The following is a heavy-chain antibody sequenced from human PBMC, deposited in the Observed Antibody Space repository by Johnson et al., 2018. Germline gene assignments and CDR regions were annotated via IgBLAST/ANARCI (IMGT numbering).Heavy chain of an antibody. V-gene: IGHV3-30*03. Sequence: QVQLVQSGGGVVQPGRSLRLSCAASGFTFSSYGMHWVRQAPGKGLEWVAIISYDGSNEYYTDSVKGRFTISRDNSKNTVYLQMISLRAEDTALYYCARGRDETYSSGSAFDYWGQVTLVTVSS. CDR2: ISYDGSNE. D-gene: IGHD5-18*01. J-gene: IGHJ4*02. CDR1: GFTFSSYG. CDR3: ARGRDETYSSGSAFDY.